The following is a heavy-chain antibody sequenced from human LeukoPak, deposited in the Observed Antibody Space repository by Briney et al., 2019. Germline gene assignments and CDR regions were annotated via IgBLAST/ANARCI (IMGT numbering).Heavy chain of an antibody. V-gene: IGHV5-51*01. Sequence: GESLKISCKGSGYRFTSYWIGLVRQMPGKGLGWMGIIHSGDSETRYSPSFQGQVTISADKSISTAYLQWSSLKASDTAMYYCARQQWLVPGWFDPWGQGTLVTVSS. CDR1: GYRFTSYW. D-gene: IGHD6-19*01. CDR2: IHSGDSET. J-gene: IGHJ5*02. CDR3: ARQQWLVPGWFDP.